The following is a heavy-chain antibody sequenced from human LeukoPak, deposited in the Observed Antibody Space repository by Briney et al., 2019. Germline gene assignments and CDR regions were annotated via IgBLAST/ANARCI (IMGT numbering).Heavy chain of an antibody. CDR3: ARSSGHSYGDFDY. CDR1: GGTVSSNY. D-gene: IGHD5-18*01. CDR2: THHSGST. J-gene: IGHJ4*02. V-gene: IGHV4-59*02. Sequence: PSETLSLTCSVSGGTVSSNYWSWVRQPPGKGLEWIGYTHHSGSTSYNPSLKSRITMSLDTSNNQLSLKLSSVTAADTAVYYCARSSGHSYGDFDYWGQGTLVTVPS.